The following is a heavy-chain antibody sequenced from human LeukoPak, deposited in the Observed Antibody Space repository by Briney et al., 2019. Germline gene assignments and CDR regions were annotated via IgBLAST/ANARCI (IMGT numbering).Heavy chain of an antibody. CDR3: TRDRVAGF. V-gene: IGHV3-7*01. CDR1: GFIFSRYW. CDR2: IKPDGSEK. D-gene: IGHD6-19*01. Sequence: PGGSLRLSCAASGFIFSRYWMSWGRQAPGKWLEWVAYIKPDGSEKYYVNSVKGRFTISRDNAKNSLYLQMNSLRDDDTAVYYCTRDRVAGFWGQGTLVAVSS. J-gene: IGHJ4*02.